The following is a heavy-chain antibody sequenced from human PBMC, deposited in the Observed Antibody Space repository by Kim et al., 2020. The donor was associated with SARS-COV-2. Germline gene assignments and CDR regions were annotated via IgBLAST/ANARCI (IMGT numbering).Heavy chain of an antibody. CDR3: ARPYGDYDNWFDP. J-gene: IGHJ5*02. V-gene: IGHV4-39*01. D-gene: IGHD4-17*01. Sequence: NPPLKGGVTLTGDTSKNQFSLKLSSVTAADTAVYYCARPYGDYDNWFDPWGQGTLVTVSS.